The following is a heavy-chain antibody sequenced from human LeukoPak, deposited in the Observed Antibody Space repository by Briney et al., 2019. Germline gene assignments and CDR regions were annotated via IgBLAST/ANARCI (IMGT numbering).Heavy chain of an antibody. J-gene: IGHJ4*02. CDR2: ISAYNGNT. D-gene: IGHD6-6*01. CDR3: ASAERSSPYSSSGY. Sequence: SVXXXCXASGYTFTSYGISWVRQAPGQGXXXXXWISAYNGNTNYAQKLQGRVTMTTDTSTGTAYMELRSLRSDDTAVYYCASAERSSPYSSSGYWGQGTLVTVSS. CDR1: GYTFTSYG. V-gene: IGHV1-18*01.